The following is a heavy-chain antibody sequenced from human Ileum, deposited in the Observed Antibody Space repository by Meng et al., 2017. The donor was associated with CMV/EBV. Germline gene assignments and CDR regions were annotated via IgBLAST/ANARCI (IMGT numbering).Heavy chain of an antibody. CDR3: AREDVTDSVAYFDY. J-gene: IGHJ4*02. Sequence: QVQLVQSGLEVPEPAAAVTRSCKTSGYTFTTYAIHWVRQDPGEGLEWMGWSKPGNGEIVRSQKFQGRVTLTTEKSATTAYMHLTSLTSEDTVMYFCAREDVTDSVAYFDYWGQGTLVTVSS. CDR1: GYTFTTYA. CDR2: SKPGNGEI. V-gene: IGHV1-3*01. D-gene: IGHD2-21*02.